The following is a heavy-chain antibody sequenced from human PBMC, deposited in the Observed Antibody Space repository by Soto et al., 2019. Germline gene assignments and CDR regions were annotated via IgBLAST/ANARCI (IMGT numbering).Heavy chain of an antibody. D-gene: IGHD3-10*01. CDR1: GGSITSSSYY. V-gene: IGHV4-39*01. Sequence: ETLSLTCTVSGGSITSSSYYWVWIHQPPGKGLEWIGSIYYSGSTYYNPSLKSRVTISVDTSKNQFSLKLSSVTAADTAVYYCAKYGSGSSVWGQGTLVTVSS. CDR3: AKYGSGSSV. CDR2: IYYSGST. J-gene: IGHJ4*02.